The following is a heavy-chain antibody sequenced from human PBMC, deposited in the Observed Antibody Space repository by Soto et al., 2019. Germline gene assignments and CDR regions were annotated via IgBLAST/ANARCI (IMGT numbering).Heavy chain of an antibody. D-gene: IGHD3-10*01. CDR2: ILNDGSNR. CDR3: ARDDEYSGNGMDV. CDR1: EFTFSNYG. Sequence: QVQLVESGGGVVQPGRSLRLSCAASEFTFSNYGMHWVRQAPGKGLEWVAVILNDGSNRYHADSVKDRFTISRDNSKNTLYLQMNSLRAADTAVYYCARDDEYSGNGMDVWGHGTTVTVS. V-gene: IGHV3-33*01. J-gene: IGHJ6*02.